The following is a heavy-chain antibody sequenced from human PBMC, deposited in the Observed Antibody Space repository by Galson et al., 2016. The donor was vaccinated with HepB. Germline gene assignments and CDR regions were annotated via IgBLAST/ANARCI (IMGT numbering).Heavy chain of an antibody. J-gene: IGHJ4*02. V-gene: IGHV2-5*02. CDR3: AHRQLRNFDY. CDR2: LFWDDLK. Sequence: PALVKPTQTLTLTCTFSGFSLSTSGVGVGWIRQPPGKALEWVALLFWDDLKRYSPSLKSRLTLTKDTSKNQVVLTLTNMDPTDTATYYCAHRQLRNFDYWGQGALVTVSP. CDR1: GFSLSTSGVG.